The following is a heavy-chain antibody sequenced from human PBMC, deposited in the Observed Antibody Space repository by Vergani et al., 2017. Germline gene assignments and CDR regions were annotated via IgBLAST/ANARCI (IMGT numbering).Heavy chain of an antibody. J-gene: IGHJ4*02. Sequence: QVQLVESGGGVVQPGRSLRLSCAASGFTFSSYGMHCVRQAPGKGLEWVAVIWYDGSNKYYADSVKGRFTISRDNSKNTLYLQMNSLRAEDTAVYYCARDYDSSGYYCCDFDYWGQGTLVTVSS. CDR2: IWYDGSNK. CDR3: ARDYDSSGYYCCDFDY. V-gene: IGHV3-33*01. CDR1: GFTFSSYG. D-gene: IGHD3-22*01.